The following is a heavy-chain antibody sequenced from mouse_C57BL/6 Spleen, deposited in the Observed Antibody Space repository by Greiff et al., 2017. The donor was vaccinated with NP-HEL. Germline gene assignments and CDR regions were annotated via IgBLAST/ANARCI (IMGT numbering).Heavy chain of an antibody. CDR3: TDSPRGDYYGSSFAMDY. CDR1: GFTFSNYW. D-gene: IGHD1-1*01. Sequence: EVKVEESGGGLVQPGGSMKLSCVASGFTFSNYWMNWVRQSPEKGLEWVAQIRLKSDNYATHYAESVKGRFTISRDDSKSSVYLQMNNLRAEDTGIYYCTDSPRGDYYGSSFAMDYWGQGTSVTVSS. V-gene: IGHV6-3*01. CDR2: IRLKSDNYAT. J-gene: IGHJ4*01.